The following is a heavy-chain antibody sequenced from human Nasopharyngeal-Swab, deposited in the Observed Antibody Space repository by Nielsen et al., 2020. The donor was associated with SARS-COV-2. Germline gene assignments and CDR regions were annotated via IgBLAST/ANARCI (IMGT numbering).Heavy chain of an antibody. CDR1: GFTYKYG. Sequence: GGSLRLSCVASGFTYKYGMNWVRQAPGKGLEWVSVIWYDGSKKFYAESVKGRFSISRDESKNTVYLQMSSLRVEDTAVYYCVSAGSIEYWGPGTLVTAPQ. V-gene: IGHV3-33*01. CDR3: VSAGSIEY. J-gene: IGHJ4*02. CDR2: IWYDGSKK. D-gene: IGHD3-10*01.